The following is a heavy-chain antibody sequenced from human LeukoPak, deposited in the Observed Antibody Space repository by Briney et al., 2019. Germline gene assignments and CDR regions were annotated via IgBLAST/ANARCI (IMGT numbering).Heavy chain of an antibody. CDR1: GFTSSGAA. J-gene: IGHJ4*02. V-gene: IGHV3-73*01. D-gene: IGHD3-22*01. Sequence: PGRCPRPSRAASGFTSSGAATRWVRPASGEGREWGGRIRTKTNNYATQYAASVKGRFIISRDDSKHTAYLQMNSLKTEDTAVYYCTSYDNSGYYYLNYWGQGTLVTVSS. CDR3: TSYDNSGYYYLNY. CDR2: IRTKTNNYAT.